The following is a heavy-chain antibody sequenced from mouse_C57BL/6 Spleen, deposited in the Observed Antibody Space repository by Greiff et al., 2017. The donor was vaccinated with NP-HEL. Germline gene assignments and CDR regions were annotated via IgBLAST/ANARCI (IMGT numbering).Heavy chain of an antibody. J-gene: IGHJ2*01. Sequence: VQLKESGPVLVKPGPSVKISCKASGFTFTDYYMHWVKQSHGKSLEWIGLVYPYNGGTSYNQKFKGKATLTVDTSSSTAYMELNSLTSEDSAVYYCARTPLGSPPPYFDYWGQGTTLTVSS. CDR3: ARTPLGSPPPYFDY. D-gene: IGHD6-1*01. CDR1: GFTFTDYY. V-gene: IGHV1-36*01. CDR2: VYPYNGGT.